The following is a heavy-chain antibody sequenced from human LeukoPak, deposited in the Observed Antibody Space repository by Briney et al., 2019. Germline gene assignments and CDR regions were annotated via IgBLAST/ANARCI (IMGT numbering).Heavy chain of an antibody. CDR1: GYTFTSYY. D-gene: IGHD5-18*01. J-gene: IGHJ6*02. CDR3: ATHGYSYGYYYYYGMDV. Sequence: ASVKVSCKASGYTFTSYYMHWVRQAPGQGLEWMGIINPSGGSTSYAQKFQGRVTMTRDTSTSTVYMELSSLRSGDTAVYYCATHGYSYGYYYYYGMDVWGQGTTVTVSS. CDR2: INPSGGST. V-gene: IGHV1-46*01.